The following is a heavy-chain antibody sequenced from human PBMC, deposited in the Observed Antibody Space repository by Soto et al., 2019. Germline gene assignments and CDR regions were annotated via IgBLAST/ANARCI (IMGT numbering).Heavy chain of an antibody. Sequence: GRSLRLSCAASEFTFNSYAMSWVRQAPGKGLEWVSAISGSGGSTYYADSVKGRFTISRDNSKNTLYLQMNSLRAEDTAVYYCASYGDTLGDYWGQGTLVTVSS. CDR3: ASYGDTLGDY. V-gene: IGHV3-23*01. J-gene: IGHJ4*02. CDR2: ISGSGGST. D-gene: IGHD4-17*01. CDR1: EFTFNSYA.